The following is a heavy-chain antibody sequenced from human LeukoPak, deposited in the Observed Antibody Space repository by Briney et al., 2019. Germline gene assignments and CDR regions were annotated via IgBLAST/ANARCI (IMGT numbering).Heavy chain of an antibody. CDR3: ARTDSSGWYGDY. CDR1: GYTFTGYY. J-gene: IGHJ4*02. V-gene: IGHV1-2*02. Sequence: ASVRVSCKASGYTFTGYYMHWVRQAPGQGLEWMGWINPNSGGTNYAQKFQGRVTMTRDTSISTAYMELSRLRSDDTAVYYCARTDSSGWYGDYWGQGTLATVSS. D-gene: IGHD6-19*01. CDR2: INPNSGGT.